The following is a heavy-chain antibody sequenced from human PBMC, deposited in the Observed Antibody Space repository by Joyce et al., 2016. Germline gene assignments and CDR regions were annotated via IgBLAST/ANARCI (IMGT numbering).Heavy chain of an antibody. D-gene: IGHD1-26*01. CDR1: GFTFSRFA. J-gene: IGHJ3*02. V-gene: IGHV3-30-3*01. CDR3: ARVQFSGSYQNDGLDI. Sequence: QVQLVESGGGVVQPGRSLRLSCAASGFTFSRFAMHWIRQAPGKGLEWLTFISFDGTNKYYTDSVKGRFTISRDNSKNTLFLQINSLRPDDTAVYYCARVQFSGSYQNDGLDIWGQGTMVTVS. CDR2: ISFDGTNK.